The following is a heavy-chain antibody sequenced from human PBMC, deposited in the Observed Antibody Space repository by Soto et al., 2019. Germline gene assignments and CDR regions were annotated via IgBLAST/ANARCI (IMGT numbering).Heavy chain of an antibody. CDR1: GGSISTNNW. D-gene: IGHD2-2*01. Sequence: QVQLRESGPGLVHASGTLSLTCGVSGGSISTNNWWSWVRQPPGQGLEWIAEVYHRGSTNYNPSLKSRLTISIDKSKNQFSLRLTSVTAADSAVYYCARAKLCNTLSCPHSFDTWGQGTLVTVSS. V-gene: IGHV4-4*02. CDR3: ARAKLCNTLSCPHSFDT. CDR2: VYHRGST. J-gene: IGHJ4*02.